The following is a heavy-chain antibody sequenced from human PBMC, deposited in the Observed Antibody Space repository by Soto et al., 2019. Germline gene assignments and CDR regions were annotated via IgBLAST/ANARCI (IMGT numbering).Heavy chain of an antibody. CDR3: ARDTPSLVGATPYYGMDV. J-gene: IGHJ6*02. Sequence: SETLSLTCAVSGYSISSGYYWGWIRQPPGKGLEWIGSIYHSGSTYYNPSLKSRVTISVDTSKNQFSLKLSSVTAADTAVYYCARDTPSLVGATPYYGMDVWGQGTTVTVSS. CDR2: IYHSGST. D-gene: IGHD1-26*01. V-gene: IGHV4-38-2*02. CDR1: GYSISSGYY.